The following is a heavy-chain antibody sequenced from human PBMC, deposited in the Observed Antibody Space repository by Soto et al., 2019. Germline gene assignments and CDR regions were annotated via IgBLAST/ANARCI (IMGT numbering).Heavy chain of an antibody. CDR1: GGSISSSNW. V-gene: IGHV4-4*02. J-gene: IGHJ4*02. D-gene: IGHD3-9*01. CDR3: ARAIWGLNYDILTGPLDY. CDR2: IYHSGST. Sequence: SETLSLTCAVSGGSISSSNWWSWVRQPPGKGLEWIGEIYHSGSTNYNPSLKSRVTISVDKSKNQFSLKLSSVTAADTAVYYCARAIWGLNYDILTGPLDYWGQGTLVTVS.